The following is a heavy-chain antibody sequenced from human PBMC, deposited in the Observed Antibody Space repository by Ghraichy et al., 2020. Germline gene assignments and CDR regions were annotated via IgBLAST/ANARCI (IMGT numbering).Heavy chain of an antibody. Sequence: SVKVSCKASGGTFSSYAISWVRQAPGQGLEWMGRIIPILGIANYAQKFQGRVTITADKSTSTAYMELSSLRSEDTAVYYCARYAVAGTRAFDYWGQGTLVTVSS. D-gene: IGHD6-19*01. CDR1: GGTFSSYA. CDR2: IIPILGIA. V-gene: IGHV1-69*04. CDR3: ARYAVAGTRAFDY. J-gene: IGHJ4*02.